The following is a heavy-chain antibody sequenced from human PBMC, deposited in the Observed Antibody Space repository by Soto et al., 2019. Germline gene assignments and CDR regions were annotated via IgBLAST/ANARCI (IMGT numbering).Heavy chain of an antibody. CDR3: ATDQGGDTGYSYGRDAFDI. CDR2: FDPEDGET. D-gene: IGHD5-18*01. CDR1: GYTLTELS. J-gene: IGHJ3*02. Sequence: ASVKVSCKVSGYTLTELSMHWVRHAPGKGLEWMGGFDPEDGETIYAQKFQGRVTMTEDTSTDTAYMELSSLRSEDTAVYYCATDQGGDTGYSYGRDAFDIWGQGTMVTV. V-gene: IGHV1-24*01.